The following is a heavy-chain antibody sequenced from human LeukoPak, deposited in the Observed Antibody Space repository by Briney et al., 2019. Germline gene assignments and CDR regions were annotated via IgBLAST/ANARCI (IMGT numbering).Heavy chain of an antibody. CDR2: MIPILGIA. D-gene: IGHD6-6*01. Sequence: SVKVSCKASGGTFSSYAISWLRQAPGQGLEWMGRMIPILGIANYAQKFQGRVTITADKSTSTAYMELSSLRSDDTAVYYCARDSSSLSGYYYYMDVWGKGTTVTVSS. CDR3: ARDSSSLSGYYYYMDV. CDR1: GGTFSSYA. V-gene: IGHV1-69*04. J-gene: IGHJ6*03.